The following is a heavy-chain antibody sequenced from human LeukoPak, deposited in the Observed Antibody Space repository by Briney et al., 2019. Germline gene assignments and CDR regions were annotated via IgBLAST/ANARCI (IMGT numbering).Heavy chain of an antibody. V-gene: IGHV1-2*02. CDR1: GYTFTGYF. CDR2: INPNSGGT. J-gene: IGHJ4*02. D-gene: IGHD3-10*01. Sequence: ASVKVSCKASGYTFTGYFMHWVRQAPGQGLEWMGWINPNSGGTNYAQKFQGRVTMTRDTSISTAYMELSRLRSEDTAVYYCARTWFGELLVVDYWGQGTLVTVSS. CDR3: ARTWFGELLVVDY.